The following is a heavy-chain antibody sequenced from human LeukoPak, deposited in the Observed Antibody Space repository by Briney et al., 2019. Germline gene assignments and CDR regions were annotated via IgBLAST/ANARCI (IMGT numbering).Heavy chain of an antibody. Sequence: ASVRVSCKTSGYTFTSYAINWVRQAPGQGLEWMGWISGYNDNTVYAQKLQGRVTMTTDTSTSTAYMELRSLRSDDTAVYYCARVGVGATNRFDPWGQGTLVTVSS. CDR3: ARVGVGATNRFDP. J-gene: IGHJ5*02. CDR2: ISGYNDNT. V-gene: IGHV1-18*01. D-gene: IGHD1-26*01. CDR1: GYTFTSYA.